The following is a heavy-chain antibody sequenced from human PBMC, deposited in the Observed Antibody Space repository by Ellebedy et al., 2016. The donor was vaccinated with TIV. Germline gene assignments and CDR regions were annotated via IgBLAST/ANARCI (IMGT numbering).Heavy chain of an antibody. CDR3: AHHTKSGYGNRGYAVNWFDP. Sequence: SGPTLVKPTQTLTLTCTFSGFSLSTSGVGVGWIRQPPGKALEWLALIYWDDDKRYSPSLKSRLTITKDTSKNQVVLTMTNMDPVDTATYYCAHHTKSGYGNRGYAVNWFDPWGQGTLVTVSS. CDR1: GFSLSTSGVG. J-gene: IGHJ5*02. V-gene: IGHV2-5*02. CDR2: IYWDDDK. D-gene: IGHD5-12*01.